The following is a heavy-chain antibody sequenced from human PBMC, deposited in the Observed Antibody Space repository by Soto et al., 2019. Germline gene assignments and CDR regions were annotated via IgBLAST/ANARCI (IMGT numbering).Heavy chain of an antibody. CDR3: ARGSIAAAGTPNYYYYGMDV. Sequence: QVQLVQSGAEVKKPGASVKVSCKASGYTFTSYGISWVRQAPGQGLEWMGWISAYNGNTNYAQKLQGIVTMTKDTSTSTAYMELRSLRSDDTAVYYCARGSIAAAGTPNYYYYGMDVWGQGTTVTVSS. J-gene: IGHJ6*02. CDR1: GYTFTSYG. CDR2: ISAYNGNT. V-gene: IGHV1-18*04. D-gene: IGHD6-13*01.